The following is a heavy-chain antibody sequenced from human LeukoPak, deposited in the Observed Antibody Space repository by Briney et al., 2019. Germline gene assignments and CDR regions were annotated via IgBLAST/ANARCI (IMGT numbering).Heavy chain of an antibody. CDR1: TFTFSSYI. V-gene: IGHV3-21*01. J-gene: IGHJ4*02. D-gene: IGHD1-26*01. CDR3: VRDRGSYRPIDY. Sequence: GGSLRLSCAASTFTFSSYIMNWVRQAPGKGLEWVSSISSSGTYIYYRDSVKGRFTISRDNAENSLYLEMNSLRVEDTAIYYCVRDRGSYRPIDYWGQGTLVTVSS. CDR2: ISSSGTYI.